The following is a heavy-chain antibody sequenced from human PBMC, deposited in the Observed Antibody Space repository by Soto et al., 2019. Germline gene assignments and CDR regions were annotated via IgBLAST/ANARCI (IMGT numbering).Heavy chain of an antibody. CDR2: IWYDGSNK. CDR3: ARVTFGSGYSRVPEGVTPVGEYGMDV. CDR1: GFTFSSYG. J-gene: IGHJ6*02. V-gene: IGHV3-33*01. D-gene: IGHD3-3*01. Sequence: QVQLVESGGGVVQPGRSLRLSCAASGFTFSSYGMHWVRQAPGTGLEGVAVIWYDGSNKYYADSVKGRFTISRDNAENTLYVQMSSLRAEDTAVYYSARVTFGSGYSRVPEGVTPVGEYGMDVWGQGTTVTVPS.